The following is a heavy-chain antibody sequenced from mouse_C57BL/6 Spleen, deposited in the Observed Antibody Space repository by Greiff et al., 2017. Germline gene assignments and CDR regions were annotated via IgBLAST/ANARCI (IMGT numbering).Heavy chain of an antibody. V-gene: IGHV6-3*01. CDR1: GFTFSNYW. CDR2: IRLKSDNYAT. J-gene: IGHJ2*01. Sequence: EVKVEESGGGLVQPGGSMKLSCVASGFTFSNYWMNWVRQSPEKGLEWVAQIRLKSDNYATHYAESVKGRFTISRDDSKSSVYLQMNNLRAEDTGIYYCTGRGGPDYWGQGTTLTVSS. CDR3: TGRGGPDY.